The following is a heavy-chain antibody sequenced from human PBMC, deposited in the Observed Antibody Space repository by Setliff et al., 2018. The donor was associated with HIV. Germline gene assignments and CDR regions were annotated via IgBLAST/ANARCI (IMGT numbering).Heavy chain of an antibody. J-gene: IGHJ4*02. CDR3: ARVRLTMIMMVDYFDQ. CDR1: GGSITSGTCY. D-gene: IGHD3-22*01. Sequence: PSETLSLTCTVSGGSITSGTCYWSWIRQPPGKGLGWVGHIYSTGDTNYNPSLKSRVTLSADTSKNQLSLSLTSVTAADTAVYYCARVRLTMIMMVDYFDQWGQGTLVTVSS. CDR2: IYSTGDT. V-gene: IGHV4-61*01.